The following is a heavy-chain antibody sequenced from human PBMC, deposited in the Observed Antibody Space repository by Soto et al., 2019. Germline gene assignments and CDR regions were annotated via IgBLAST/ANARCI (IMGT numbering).Heavy chain of an antibody. V-gene: IGHV1-18*01. CDR3: ARGRYGDY. CDR1: GYAFTTYG. Sequence: QVHLVQSGAEVKKPGASVKVSCQGSGYAFTTYGITWVRQAPGQGLEWMGWISAHNGNTNYAQKLQGRVTVTRDTSTSPAYMELRSLRYDDTAVYYCARGRYGDYWGQGDLVTVSS. CDR2: ISAHNGNT. J-gene: IGHJ4*02. D-gene: IGHD1-1*01.